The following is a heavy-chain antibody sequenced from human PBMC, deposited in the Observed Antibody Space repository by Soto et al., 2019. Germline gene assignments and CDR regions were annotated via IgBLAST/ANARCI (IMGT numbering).Heavy chain of an antibody. Sequence: GGSLRLSCAASGFTFSSYGMHWVRHAPGKGLEWVAVISYDGSNKYYADSVKGRFTISRDNSKNTRYLQMNSLRAEDTAVYYCEKRLSRYCSGGRCYIHYYYYGMDVWRPGTTVTVSS. CDR1: GFTFSSYG. CDR2: ISYDGSNK. V-gene: IGHV3-30*18. J-gene: IGHJ6*02. CDR3: EKRLSRYCSGGRCYIHYYYYGMDV. D-gene: IGHD2-15*01.